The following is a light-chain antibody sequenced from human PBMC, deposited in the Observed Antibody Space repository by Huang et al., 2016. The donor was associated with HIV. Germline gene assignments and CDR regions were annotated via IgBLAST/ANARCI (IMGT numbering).Light chain of an antibody. Sequence: IQMTQSPSTLSAFVGDRITITCRASQSIRDWLAWYQQRPGKAPYLLIYKASNLEGGVSSRFSGSGSGTEFTLTVNNLQPDDSATYYCQQYSSYSSWTFGQGTRVEI. V-gene: IGKV1-5*03. J-gene: IGKJ1*01. CDR2: KAS. CDR1: QSIRDW. CDR3: QQYSSYSSWT.